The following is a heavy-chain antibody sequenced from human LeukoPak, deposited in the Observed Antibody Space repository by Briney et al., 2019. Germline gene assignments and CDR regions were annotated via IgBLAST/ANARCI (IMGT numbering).Heavy chain of an antibody. CDR2: ISGSGGST. D-gene: IGHD1-26*01. J-gene: IGHJ4*02. Sequence: GGSLRLSCAASGFTFSSYSMNWVRQAPGKGLEWVSAISGSGGSTYYADSVKGRFTISRDNSKNTLYLQMNSLRAEDTAVYYCAKGTSIVGATWIDYWGQGTLVTVSS. V-gene: IGHV3-23*01. CDR3: AKGTSIVGATWIDY. CDR1: GFTFSSYS.